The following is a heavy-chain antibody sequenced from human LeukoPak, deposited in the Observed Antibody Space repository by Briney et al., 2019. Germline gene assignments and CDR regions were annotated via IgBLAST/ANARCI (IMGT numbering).Heavy chain of an antibody. V-gene: IGHV4-39*07. J-gene: IGHJ5*02. D-gene: IGHD3-10*01. CDR3: ARMVRGVILPHNWFDP. Sequence: SETLSLTCTVSGGSISSSSYYWGWIRQPPGKGLEWIGRIYTSGSTNYNPSLKSRVTMSIDTSKNQFSLKLSSVTAADTAVYYCARMVRGVILPHNWFDPWGQGTLVTVSS. CDR1: GGSISSSSYY. CDR2: IYTSGST.